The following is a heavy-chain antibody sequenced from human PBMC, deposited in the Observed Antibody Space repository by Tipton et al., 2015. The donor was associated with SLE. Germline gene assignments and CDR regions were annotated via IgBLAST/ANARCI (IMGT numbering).Heavy chain of an antibody. D-gene: IGHD3-3*01. CDR2: IYYTGKT. Sequence: TLSLTCSFSGGSISNGGYYWTWIRQHPGKGLEWIGYIYYTGKTVYNPSLKSRVTISLDTSKNQFSLDLTSVTAADTAVYFCARDRHDFWGRELSQEINWFDPWGQGTLVIVS. CDR3: ARDRHDFWGRELSQEINWFDP. CDR1: GGSISNGGYY. J-gene: IGHJ5*02. V-gene: IGHV4-31*03.